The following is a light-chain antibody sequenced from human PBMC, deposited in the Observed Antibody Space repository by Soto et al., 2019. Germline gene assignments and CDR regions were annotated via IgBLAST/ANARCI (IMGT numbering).Light chain of an antibody. V-gene: IGKV3-20*01. Sequence: EIVLTQSPDTLSLSPGXRATLSCRASQSVGNNFLAWYQQKPGQAPTLLIYDASSRASGLPDRFSGSGSETDFTLTVSRLELEDFAVYFCHQYGTSPQTFGQGTKGDIK. J-gene: IGKJ1*01. CDR2: DAS. CDR3: HQYGTSPQT. CDR1: QSVGNNF.